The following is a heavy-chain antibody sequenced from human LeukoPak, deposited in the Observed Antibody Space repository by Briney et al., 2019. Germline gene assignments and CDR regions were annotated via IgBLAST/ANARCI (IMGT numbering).Heavy chain of an antibody. CDR1: GFTFSNYW. J-gene: IGHJ3*02. D-gene: IGHD5-24*01. V-gene: IGHV3-11*03. CDR2: ISSSSSYT. CDR3: AGGWLQWDDAFDI. Sequence: GGSLRLSCAASGFTFSNYWMSWVRQAPGKGLEWVPYISSSSSYTNYADSVKGRFTISRDNAENSLYLQMNSLRAEDTAVYYCAGGWLQWDDAFDIWGQGTMVTVS.